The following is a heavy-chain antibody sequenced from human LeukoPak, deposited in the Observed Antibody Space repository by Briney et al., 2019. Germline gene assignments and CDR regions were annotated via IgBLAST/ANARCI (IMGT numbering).Heavy chain of an antibody. CDR2: IYYTGNT. Sequence: SETLSLTCSVSGVSISSSNSYWGWIRQPPGKGLEWIGSIYYTGNTYYNASLKSQVSISIDMSKNQFSLKITSVTAADTGVYYCARQTGSGLFILPGGQGTLVTVSS. CDR1: GVSISSSNSY. V-gene: IGHV4-39*01. D-gene: IGHD3/OR15-3a*01. J-gene: IGHJ4*02. CDR3: ARQTGSGLFILP.